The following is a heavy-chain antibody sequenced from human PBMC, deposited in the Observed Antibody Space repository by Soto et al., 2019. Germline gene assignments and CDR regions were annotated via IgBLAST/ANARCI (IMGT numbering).Heavy chain of an antibody. J-gene: IGHJ4*02. Sequence: EVHLVESGGGLVQRGGSLRLSCVASGFTFRSYTMNWVRQAPGKGLEWVSYISSSGGSIHYADSVKGRFTISRDNAKNSVYLELKSLRVEDTAVYYCARVDGDYVTLDYWGQGTLVTVSS. D-gene: IGHD4-17*01. CDR1: GFTFRSYT. V-gene: IGHV3-48*01. CDR3: ARVDGDYVTLDY. CDR2: ISSSGGSI.